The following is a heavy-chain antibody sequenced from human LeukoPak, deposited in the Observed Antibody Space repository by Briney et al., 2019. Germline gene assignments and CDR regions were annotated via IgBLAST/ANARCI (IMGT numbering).Heavy chain of an antibody. D-gene: IGHD5-24*01. CDR2: VRYDGSDK. CDR1: GFTFSSHG. J-gene: IGHJ4*02. CDR3: AKTGGRDGYGFDS. V-gene: IGHV3-33*06. Sequence: PGTSLRLSCAASGFTFSSHGMHWVRRAPGKGLEWVAVVRYDGSDKYYADSVKGRFTISRDNSKNTLYLQMNSLRAEDTALYYCAKTGGRDGYGFDSWGQGTLVTVSP.